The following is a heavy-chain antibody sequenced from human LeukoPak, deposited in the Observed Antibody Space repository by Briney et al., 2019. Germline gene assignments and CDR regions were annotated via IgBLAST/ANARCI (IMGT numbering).Heavy chain of an antibody. Sequence: SETLSLTCTVSGGSISSGSYYWSWIRQPAGKGLEWIGRIYTSGSTNYNPSLKSRVTISVDTSKNQFSLKLSSVTAADTAVYYCARGISRREAFDIWGQGTMVIVSS. D-gene: IGHD2/OR15-2a*01. J-gene: IGHJ3*02. CDR3: ARGISRREAFDI. CDR2: IYTSGST. V-gene: IGHV4-61*02. CDR1: GGSISSGSYY.